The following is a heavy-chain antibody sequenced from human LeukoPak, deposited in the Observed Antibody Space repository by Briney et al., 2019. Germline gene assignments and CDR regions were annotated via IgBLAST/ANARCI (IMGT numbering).Heavy chain of an antibody. D-gene: IGHD5-24*01. V-gene: IGHV3-7*03. CDR3: AKEGRSLQTY. J-gene: IGHJ4*02. CDR1: GFMVSSNW. Sequence: GSLRLSCAASGFMVSSNWMSWVRLAPGKGLEWVANIKEDGTETYYVDSVKGRFTISRDNAKNSLYLQMNSLRVEDTAVYYCAKEGRSLQTYWGQGTLVTVSS. CDR2: IKEDGTET.